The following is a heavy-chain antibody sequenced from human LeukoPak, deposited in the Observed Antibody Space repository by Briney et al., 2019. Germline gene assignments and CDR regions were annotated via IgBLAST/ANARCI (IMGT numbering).Heavy chain of an antibody. CDR2: IYYSGST. CDR3: ARDGGYSYGYGYMDV. D-gene: IGHD5-18*01. V-gene: IGHV4-59*01. Sequence: SETLSLTCTVSGGSISSYYWSWIRQRPGKGLEWIGYIYYSGSTNYNPSLKSRVTISVDTSKNQFSLKLSSVTAADTAVYYCARDGGYSYGYGYMDVWGKGTTVTVSS. J-gene: IGHJ6*03. CDR1: GGSISSYY.